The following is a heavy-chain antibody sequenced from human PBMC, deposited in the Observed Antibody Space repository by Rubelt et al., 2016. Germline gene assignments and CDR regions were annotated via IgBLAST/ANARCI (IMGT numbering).Heavy chain of an antibody. CDR3: ARGGTAIASWGAFDI. J-gene: IGHJ3*02. V-gene: IGHV4-34*01. CDR2: INNSGST. CDR1: GGSFSGYY. Sequence: QVQLQQWGAGLLKPSETLSLTCAVYGGSFSGYYWSWIRQPPGKGLEWIGEINNSGSTNYNPFLKCRVTLSVGTSSNQFSLKLGAVTAADTAVYYCARGGTAIASWGAFDIWGQGTMVTVSS. D-gene: IGHD5-18*01.